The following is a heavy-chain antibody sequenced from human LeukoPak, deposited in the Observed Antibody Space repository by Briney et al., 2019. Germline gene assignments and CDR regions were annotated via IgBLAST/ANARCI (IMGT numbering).Heavy chain of an antibody. Sequence: GGSLRLSCAASGFTFSSYAMSWVRQAPGKGLEWVSAISGSGGSTYYADSVKGRFTISRDNSKNTLYLQMNSLRAEDTAVYYCAKAPIKYTSSSDAFDIWGQGTMVTVSS. CDR2: ISGSGGST. V-gene: IGHV3-23*01. D-gene: IGHD6-6*01. CDR1: GFTFSSYA. CDR3: AKAPIKYTSSSDAFDI. J-gene: IGHJ3*02.